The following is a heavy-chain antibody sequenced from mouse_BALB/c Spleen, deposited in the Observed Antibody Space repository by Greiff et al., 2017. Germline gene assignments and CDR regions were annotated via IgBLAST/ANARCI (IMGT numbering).Heavy chain of an antibody. CDR3: ARREDGYDYFHY. CDR2: ISSGGSYT. Sequence: EVKLMESGGGLVKPGGSLKLSCAASGFTFSSYAMSWVRQTPDKRLEWVATISSGGSYTYYPDSVKGRFTISRDNAKNTLYLQMSSLKSEDTAMYYCARREDGYDYFHYWGQGTTLTVSS. CDR1: GFTFSSYA. J-gene: IGHJ2*01. D-gene: IGHD1-2*01. V-gene: IGHV5-6*03.